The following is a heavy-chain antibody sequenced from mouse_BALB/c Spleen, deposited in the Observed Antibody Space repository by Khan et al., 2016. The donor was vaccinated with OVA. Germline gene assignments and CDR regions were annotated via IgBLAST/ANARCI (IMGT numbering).Heavy chain of an antibody. V-gene: IGHV9-3-1*01. CDR2: INTYTGEP. CDR3: SRVGYSGTMDY. D-gene: IGHD2-14*01. CDR1: GYTFTNYG. J-gene: IGHJ4*01. Sequence: QIQLVQSGPELKKPGETVKISCKASGYTFTNYGMNWVKQAPGKGLKWMGFINTYTGEPTYADDFKGRFAFSLDTSASTAYLQINNLKNEDTSTYFCSRVGYSGTMDYWGQGTSVTVSS.